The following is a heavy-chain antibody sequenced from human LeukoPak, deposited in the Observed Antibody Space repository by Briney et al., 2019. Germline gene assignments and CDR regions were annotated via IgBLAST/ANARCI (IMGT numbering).Heavy chain of an antibody. J-gene: IGHJ6*02. CDR1: GFTFSSYA. CDR3: ARDRLGGVAATSYYYYYGMDV. Sequence: GGSLRLSCAASGFTFSSYAMHWVRQAPGKGLEWVAVISYDGSNKYYADSVKGRFTISRDNSKNTLYLQMNSLRAEDTAVYYCARDRLGGVAATSYYYYYGMDVWGQGTTVTVSS. D-gene: IGHD2-15*01. V-gene: IGHV3-30*04. CDR2: ISYDGSNK.